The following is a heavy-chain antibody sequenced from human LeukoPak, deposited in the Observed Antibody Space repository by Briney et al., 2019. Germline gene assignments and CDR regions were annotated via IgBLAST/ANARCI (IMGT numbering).Heavy chain of an antibody. D-gene: IGHD6-19*01. Sequence: PSRSLRLSCAASGFTFDDYAMYWVRQAPGKGLEWVSSISWNSGSIGYADSVKGRFTISRDNAKNSLYLQMNSLRAEDTALYYCAKDIVLSSSGRGAFDIWGQGTMVTVSS. CDR2: ISWNSGSI. CDR1: GFTFDDYA. V-gene: IGHV3-9*01. J-gene: IGHJ3*02. CDR3: AKDIVLSSSGRGAFDI.